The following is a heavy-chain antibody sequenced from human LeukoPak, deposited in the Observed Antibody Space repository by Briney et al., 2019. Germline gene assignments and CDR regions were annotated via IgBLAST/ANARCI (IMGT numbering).Heavy chain of an antibody. D-gene: IGHD3-22*01. CDR3: ARVSHYTYYYDSSGPPWDY. J-gene: IGHJ4*02. V-gene: IGHV1-2*02. CDR2: INPNSGGT. CDR1: GYTFTGYY. Sequence: ASVKVSCKASGYTFTGYYMHWVRQAPGQGLEWMGWINPNSGGTNYAQKFQGGVTMTRDTSISTAYMELSRLRSDDTAVYYCARVSHYTYYYDSSGPPWDYWGQGTLVTVSS.